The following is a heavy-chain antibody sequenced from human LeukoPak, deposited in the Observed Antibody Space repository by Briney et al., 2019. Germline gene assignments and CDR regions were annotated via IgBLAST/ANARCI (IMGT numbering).Heavy chain of an antibody. Sequence: ASETLSLTCAVYGGSFSGYYWSWIRQPPGKGLEWIASMYYSGSTYYNPSFKSRVTISGDTSKNLFSLKLSSVTAADTAVYYCATGRNLEAYEIWGQGTMVTVSS. CDR3: ATGRNLEAYEI. CDR2: MYYSGST. CDR1: GGSFSGYY. V-gene: IGHV4-34*01. D-gene: IGHD4-23*01. J-gene: IGHJ3*02.